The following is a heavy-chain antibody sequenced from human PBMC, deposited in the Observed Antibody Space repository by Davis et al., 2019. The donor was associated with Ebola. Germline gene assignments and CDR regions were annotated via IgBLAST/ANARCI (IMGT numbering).Heavy chain of an antibody. CDR1: TFSFSTYD. CDR3: AREDTAMADFDC. Sequence: PGGSLRLSCAASTFSFSTYDMHWVRQAPGKGLEWVAVISYDGTNKYYADSVKGRFTISRDNSKYMLYLQMNGLRPEDTAVYYCAREDTAMADFDCWGQGTLVTVSS. D-gene: IGHD5-18*01. V-gene: IGHV3-30*04. CDR2: ISYDGTNK. J-gene: IGHJ4*02.